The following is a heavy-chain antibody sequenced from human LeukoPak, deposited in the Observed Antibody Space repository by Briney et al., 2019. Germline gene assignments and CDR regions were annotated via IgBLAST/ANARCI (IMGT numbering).Heavy chain of an antibody. CDR2: IIPIFGTA. CDR3: ARDRDYYDSSGYYYVFDY. Sequence: SVKVSCKASGYTFTGYYMHWVRQAPGQGLEWMGGIIPIFGTASYAQKFQGRVTITADESTSTAYMELSSLRSEDTAVYYCARDRDYYDSSGYYYVFDYWGQGTLVTVSS. CDR1: GYTFTGYY. J-gene: IGHJ4*02. V-gene: IGHV1-69*13. D-gene: IGHD3-22*01.